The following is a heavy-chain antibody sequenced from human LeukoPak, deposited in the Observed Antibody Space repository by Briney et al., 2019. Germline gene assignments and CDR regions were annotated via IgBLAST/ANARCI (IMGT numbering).Heavy chain of an antibody. CDR2: ISYDGRNK. Sequence: GGSLRLSCAASGFTFSSYAMHWVRQAPGKGLEWVAVISYDGRNKYYADSVKGRFTISRDNSKNTPYLQMNSLRAEDTAVYYCAKDQQWLARGALDYWGQGTLVTVSS. CDR3: AKDQQWLARGALDY. CDR1: GFTFSSYA. J-gene: IGHJ4*02. V-gene: IGHV3-30*04. D-gene: IGHD6-19*01.